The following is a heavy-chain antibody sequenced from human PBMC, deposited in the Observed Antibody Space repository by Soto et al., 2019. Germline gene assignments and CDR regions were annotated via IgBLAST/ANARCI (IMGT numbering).Heavy chain of an antibody. CDR1: GYTFTRYG. CDR2: INTYNGNT. D-gene: IGHD3-16*01. J-gene: IGHJ6*02. V-gene: IGHV1-18*01. CDR3: AMVDVYVTPSPQDV. Sequence: QVQLVQSGAEVKNPGASVKVSCTASGYTFTRYGIGWARQAPGQGLEWMGWINTYNGNTNYAQNVQGRGTLTTDTSTSTAYMEVRSLRSNDTAIYYCAMVDVYVTPSPQDVWGQGTTVSVSS.